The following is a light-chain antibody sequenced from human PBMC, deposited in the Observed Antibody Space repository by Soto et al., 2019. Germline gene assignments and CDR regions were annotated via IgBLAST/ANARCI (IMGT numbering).Light chain of an antibody. J-gene: IGKJ5*01. CDR3: QQYNNWPPIT. CDR1: QSVGSN. CDR2: KAS. V-gene: IGKV3-15*01. Sequence: EIVMTQSPSTLSVSPGERATLSCGASQSVGSNLAWYQHKPGQAPRVVIYKASNRATGIPASFSGSGSGTDFTLTISSLQYEDVAFYCCQQYNNWPPITFGQGTRLETK.